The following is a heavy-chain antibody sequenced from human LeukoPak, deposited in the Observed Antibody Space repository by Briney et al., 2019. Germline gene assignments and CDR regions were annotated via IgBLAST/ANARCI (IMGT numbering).Heavy chain of an antibody. V-gene: IGHV4-4*07. D-gene: IGHD1-26*01. Sequence: SETLSLTCTVSGGSISSYYWSWIRQPAGKGLEWIGRIYTSGSTNYNPSLKSRVTMSVDTSKNQFSLKLSSVTAADTAVYYCARSRFGPSGIKGYYYYYMDVWGKGTTVTISS. CDR3: ARSRFGPSGIKGYYYYYMDV. CDR2: IYTSGST. CDR1: GGSISSYY. J-gene: IGHJ6*03.